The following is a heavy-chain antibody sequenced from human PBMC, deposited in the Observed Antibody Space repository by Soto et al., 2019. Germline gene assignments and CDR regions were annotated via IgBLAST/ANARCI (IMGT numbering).Heavy chain of an antibody. V-gene: IGHV4-34*01. CDR2: INHSGST. CDR1: GGSFSGYY. Sequence: LSLTCAVYGGSFSGYYWSWIRQPPGKGLEWIGEINHSGSTNYNPSLKSRVTISVDTSKNQFSLKLSSVTAADTAVYYCARGSGNDYVWGSYRYTSRGMDVWGQGTTVTVSS. J-gene: IGHJ6*02. D-gene: IGHD3-16*02. CDR3: ARGSGNDYVWGSYRYTSRGMDV.